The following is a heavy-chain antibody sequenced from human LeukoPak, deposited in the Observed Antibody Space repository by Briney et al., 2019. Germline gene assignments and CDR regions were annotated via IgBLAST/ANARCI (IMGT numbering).Heavy chain of an antibody. J-gene: IGHJ4*02. CDR1: GFTFSSYA. V-gene: IGHV3-23*01. D-gene: IGHD3-22*01. CDR3: AKVQGLYDSSGYPFDY. CDR2: ISGSGGST. Sequence: GGSLRLSCAASGFTFSSYAMSWVRQAPGKGLEWVSAISGSGGSTYYADSVKGRFTIFRDNSKNTLYLQMNSLRAEDTAVYYCAKVQGLYDSSGYPFDYWGQGTLVTVSS.